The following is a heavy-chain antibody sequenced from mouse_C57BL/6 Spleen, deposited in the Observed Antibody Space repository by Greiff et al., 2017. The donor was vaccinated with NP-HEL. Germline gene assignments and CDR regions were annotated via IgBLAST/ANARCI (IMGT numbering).Heavy chain of an antibody. D-gene: IGHD1-1*01. V-gene: IGHV1-54*01. CDR1: GYAFTNYL. Sequence: QVQLQQSGAELVRPGPSVKVSCKASGYAFTNYLIEWVKQRPGQGLEWIGVINPGSGGTNYNEKFKGKATLTADKSSSTAYMQLSSLTSEDSAVYFCARIPPITTVVADYWGQGTTLTVSS. CDR2: INPGSGGT. CDR3: ARIPPITTVVADY. J-gene: IGHJ2*01.